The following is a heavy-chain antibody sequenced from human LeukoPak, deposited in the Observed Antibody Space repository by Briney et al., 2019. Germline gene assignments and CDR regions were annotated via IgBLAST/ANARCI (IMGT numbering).Heavy chain of an antibody. CDR3: AKWGDYDVLTGYYVSDY. D-gene: IGHD3-9*01. CDR1: GFTFSNYA. Sequence: PGASLRLSCAASGFTFSNYAMSWVRQAPGKGLEWVSAITGSGSGIYYADSMKSRFTTSRDNSKNTLYLQINSLRAEDTAVYYCAKWGDYDVLTGYYVSDYWGQRTLVTVSS. V-gene: IGHV3-23*01. J-gene: IGHJ4*02. CDR2: ITGSGSGI.